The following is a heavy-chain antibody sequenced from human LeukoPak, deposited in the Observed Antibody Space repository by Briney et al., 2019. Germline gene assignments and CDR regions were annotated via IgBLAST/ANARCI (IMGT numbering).Heavy chain of an antibody. J-gene: IGHJ5*02. CDR2: IKSDGSMT. CDR1: GFTVTNYY. D-gene: IGHD2-15*01. Sequence: PGGPLRLSCAASGFTVTNYYMTWVRQPPGKGLVWVSRIKSDGSMTNYADSVRGRFTVSRDNAKNTLYQQMNSLRAEDTAVYYCASQVVGAAFDPWGQGTLVTVSS. V-gene: IGHV3-74*01. CDR3: ASQVVGAAFDP.